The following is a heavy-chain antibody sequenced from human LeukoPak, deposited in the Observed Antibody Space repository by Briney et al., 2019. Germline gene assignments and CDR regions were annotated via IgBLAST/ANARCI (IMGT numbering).Heavy chain of an antibody. CDR3: TRQYVLLWFGELLGGMDV. CDR2: IRSKAYGGTT. D-gene: IGHD3-10*01. V-gene: IGHV3-49*04. J-gene: IGHJ6*04. CDR1: GFTFGDYA. Sequence: GGSLRLSCTASGFTFGDYAMSWVRQAPGKGLGWGGFIRSKAYGGTTDYAASVKGRFTISRDDSKSIAYLQMNSLKTEDTAVYYCTRQYVLLWFGELLGGMDVWGKGTTVTVSS.